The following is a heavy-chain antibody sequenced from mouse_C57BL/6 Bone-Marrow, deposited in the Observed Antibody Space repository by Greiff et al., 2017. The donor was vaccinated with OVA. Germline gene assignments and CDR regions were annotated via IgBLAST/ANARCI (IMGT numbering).Heavy chain of an antibody. Sequence: VQLQQPGAELVKPGASVKVSCKASGYTFTSYWMHWVKQRPGQGLEWIGRIHPSDSDTNYNQKFKGKATLTVDKSSSTAFMPLSSLTSEDSAVYYCAIGRYYSKWYFDVWGTGTTVTVSS. V-gene: IGHV1-74*01. CDR3: AIGRYYSKWYFDV. J-gene: IGHJ1*03. D-gene: IGHD2-5*01. CDR2: IHPSDSDT. CDR1: GYTFTSYW.